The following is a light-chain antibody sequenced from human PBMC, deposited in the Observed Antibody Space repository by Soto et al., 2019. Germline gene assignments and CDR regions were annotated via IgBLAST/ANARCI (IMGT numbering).Light chain of an antibody. Sequence: QSVLTQPASVSGSPGQSITRSCTGTSSDIGGYDYVSWYQRHPGKAPKLILYDVNNRPSGVSNRLSGSKSGNTASLTISGLHAEDEADYYCTSYASGSSHVVFGGGTKLTVL. CDR2: DVN. V-gene: IGLV2-14*01. CDR3: TSYASGSSHVV. J-gene: IGLJ2*01. CDR1: SSDIGGYDY.